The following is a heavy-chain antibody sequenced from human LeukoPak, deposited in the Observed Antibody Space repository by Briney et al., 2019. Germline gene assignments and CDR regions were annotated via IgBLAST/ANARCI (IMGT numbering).Heavy chain of an antibody. J-gene: IGHJ6*03. Sequence: ASVKVSCKASGYTFTGYYMHWVRQAPGQGLEWMGRINPNSGGTNYAQKLQGRVTMTRDTSISTAYMELSRLRSDDTAVYYCARGESSSSDYYYYYMDVWGKGTTVTVSS. CDR2: INPNSGGT. CDR3: ARGESSSSDYYYYYMDV. V-gene: IGHV1-2*06. D-gene: IGHD6-6*01. CDR1: GYTFTGYY.